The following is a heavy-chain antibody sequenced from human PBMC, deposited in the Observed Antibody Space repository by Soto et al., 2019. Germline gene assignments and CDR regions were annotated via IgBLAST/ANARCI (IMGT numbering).Heavy chain of an antibody. CDR1: GFTFSSHA. D-gene: IGHD5-12*01. CDR2: IWYDGSKK. CDR3: ARDPGYSNYDFDY. J-gene: IGHJ4*02. V-gene: IGHV3-33*01. Sequence: PGGSLRLSCVASGFTFSSHAMHWVRQAPGKGLEWVAVIWYDGSKKYYADSVKGRFTVARDDSKNTLYLQMNSLRVEDTAVYYCARDPGYSNYDFDYWGQGTLVTVS.